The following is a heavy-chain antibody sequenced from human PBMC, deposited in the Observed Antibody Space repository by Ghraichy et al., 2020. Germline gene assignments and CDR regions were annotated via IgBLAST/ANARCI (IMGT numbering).Heavy chain of an antibody. CDR3: ARHGKSSAWWGSFDT. CDR2: IYYSGST. Sequence: SETLSLTCTVSGGSISSHYWSWIRQPPGKGLEWIGFIYYSGSTNYNPSLKRRVTISIDTSKNQFSLKLSSVTAADTAVYFCARHGKSSAWWGSFDTWGQGLLVTVSS. CDR1: GGSISSHY. D-gene: IGHD3-16*01. V-gene: IGHV4-59*08. J-gene: IGHJ4*02.